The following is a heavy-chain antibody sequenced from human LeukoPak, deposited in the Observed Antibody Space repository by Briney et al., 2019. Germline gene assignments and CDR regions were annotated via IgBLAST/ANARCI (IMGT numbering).Heavy chain of an antibody. V-gene: IGHV4-59*01. CDR1: GGSISSYY. CDR3: ANMAGTSYYYYGMDV. D-gene: IGHD3-10*01. J-gene: IGHJ6*02. CDR2: IYYSGTT. Sequence: SETLSLTCTVSGGSISSYYWSWIRQPPGKGLEWIGYIYYSGTTSYNPSLKSRVTISVDTSKNQFSLKLSSVTAADTAVYYCANMAGTSYYYYGMDVWGQGTTVTVSS.